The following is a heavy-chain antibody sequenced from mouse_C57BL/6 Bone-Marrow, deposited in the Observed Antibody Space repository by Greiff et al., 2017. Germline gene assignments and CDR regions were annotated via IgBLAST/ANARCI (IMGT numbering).Heavy chain of an antibody. CDR2: IDPSDSYT. CDR3: ARRRYYYGSTGYFDV. Sequence: QVQLQQSGAELVKPGASVKLSCKASGYTFTSYWMQWVKQRPGQGLEWIGEIDPSDSYTNYNQKFKGKATLTVDTSSSTAYMQLSSLTSEDSAVYYCARRRYYYGSTGYFDVWGTGTTVTVSS. D-gene: IGHD1-1*01. J-gene: IGHJ1*03. V-gene: IGHV1-50*01. CDR1: GYTFTSYW.